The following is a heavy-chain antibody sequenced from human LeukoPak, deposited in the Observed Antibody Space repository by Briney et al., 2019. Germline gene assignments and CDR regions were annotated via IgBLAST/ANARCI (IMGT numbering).Heavy chain of an antibody. CDR2: IKQDGSEK. V-gene: IGHV3-7*03. D-gene: IGHD3-22*01. Sequence: GALRLSCAASGFTFNSYWMSWVRQAPGKGLEWVANIKQDGSEKYYVDSVKGRFTISRDNAKNSLYLQMNSLRAEDTAVYYCAKVDGYVAFDIWGQGTMVTVSS. CDR1: GFTFNSYW. J-gene: IGHJ3*02. CDR3: AKVDGYVAFDI.